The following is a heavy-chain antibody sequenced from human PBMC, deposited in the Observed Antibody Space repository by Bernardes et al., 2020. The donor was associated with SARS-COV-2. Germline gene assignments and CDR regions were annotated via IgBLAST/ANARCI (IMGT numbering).Heavy chain of an antibody. CDR2: INPKNGDT. CDR1: GYTFRNYY. J-gene: IGHJ4*02. Sequence: VKVSCKASGYTFRNYYIHWVRQAPGQGLEWMAWINPKNGDTNNAQKFQDRVTMTTDTSISTAYMELSRLTSDDTAVYYCARSRRIHFDNWGQGTLVTVSS. V-gene: IGHV1-2*02. CDR3: ARSRRIHFDN. D-gene: IGHD2-15*01.